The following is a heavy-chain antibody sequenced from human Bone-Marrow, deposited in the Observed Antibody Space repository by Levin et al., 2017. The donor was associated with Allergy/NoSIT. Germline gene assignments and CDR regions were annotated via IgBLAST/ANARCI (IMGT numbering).Heavy chain of an antibody. CDR2: MNLNSGKT. J-gene: IGHJ2*01. D-gene: IGHD6-19*01. V-gene: IGHV1-8*01. CDR3: ARGTSRTVAGGNWYFDL. Sequence: ASVKVSCKASGNTFTSYDINWVRQATGQGLEWMGWMNLNSGKTGYAQKFQGRVTMTRNTTISTAYMDLSSLRSEDTAVYYCARGTSRTVAGGNWYFDLWGRGTLVTVSS. CDR1: GNTFTSYD.